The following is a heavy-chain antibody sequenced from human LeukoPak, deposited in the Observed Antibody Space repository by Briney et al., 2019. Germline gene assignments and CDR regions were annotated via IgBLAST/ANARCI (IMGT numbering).Heavy chain of an antibody. CDR1: GFTFDNYP. CDR3: AKGREGSYYEADY. J-gene: IGHJ4*02. D-gene: IGHD1-26*01. V-gene: IGHV3-9*01. CDR2: ISWNSGTI. Sequence: PGGSLRLSCVVSGFTFDNYPMHWARQAPGKGLKWVSGISWNSGTIGYADSVQGRLTISRDNAKNSLYLQMSSLTPEDTALYYCAKGREGSYYEADYWGRGTLVTVSS.